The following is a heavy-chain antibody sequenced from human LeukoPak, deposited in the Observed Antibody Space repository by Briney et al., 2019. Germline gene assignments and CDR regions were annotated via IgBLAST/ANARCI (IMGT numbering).Heavy chain of an antibody. CDR3: ARELGVGVIGDAFDI. CDR1: GFTFSSYS. Sequence: GGSLRLSCAASGFTFSSYSMNWVRQAPGQGLAWVSRVNTDGSSTTYAESVKGRFTISKDNAKNTLYLQMNGLRAEDTAVYYCARELGVGVIGDAFDIWGQGTVVTVSS. D-gene: IGHD3-22*01. CDR2: VNTDGSST. J-gene: IGHJ3*02. V-gene: IGHV3-74*01.